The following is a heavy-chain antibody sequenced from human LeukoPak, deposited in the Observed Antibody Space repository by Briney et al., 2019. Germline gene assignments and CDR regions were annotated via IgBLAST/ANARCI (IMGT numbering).Heavy chain of an antibody. V-gene: IGHV4-4*07. J-gene: IGHJ3*02. CDR1: SGSISSYY. CDR2: IYTSGST. D-gene: IGHD6-19*01. CDR3: ARDQPEWLGXXXDI. Sequence: PSETLSLTCTVSSGSISSYYWSWIRQPAGKGLEWIGRIYTSGSTNYNPSLKSRVTMSVDTSKNQFSLKLSSVTAADTAVYYCARDQPEWLGXXXDIWGQGTMVTVSS.